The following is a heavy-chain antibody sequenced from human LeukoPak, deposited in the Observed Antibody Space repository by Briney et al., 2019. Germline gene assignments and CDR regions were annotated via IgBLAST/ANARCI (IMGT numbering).Heavy chain of an antibody. D-gene: IGHD6-19*01. J-gene: IGHJ4*02. CDR3: ARLTRAVAGALFDY. CDR2: IYYSGST. Sequence: SETLSLTCTVSGGSISSYYWSWIRQPPGKGLEWIGYIYYSGSTNYNPSLKSRVTISVDTSKNQFSLKLSSVTAADTAVYYCARLTRAVAGALFDYWGQGTLVTVSS. V-gene: IGHV4-59*01. CDR1: GGSISSYY.